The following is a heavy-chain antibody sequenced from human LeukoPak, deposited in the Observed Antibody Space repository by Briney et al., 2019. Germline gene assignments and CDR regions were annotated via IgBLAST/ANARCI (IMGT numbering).Heavy chain of an antibody. CDR1: GHSFTTSG. CDR3: ARGVGSAFDI. V-gene: IGHV1-18*01. Sequence: GASVKVSCKASGHSFTTSGISWVRQVPGQGLEWMGWISANDGNTDYAQRLQGRVTMTTDTSTGTAYMEMRSLRFEDTAIYYCARGVGSAFDIWGQGTMVTVSS. CDR2: ISANDGNT. D-gene: IGHD2-15*01. J-gene: IGHJ3*02.